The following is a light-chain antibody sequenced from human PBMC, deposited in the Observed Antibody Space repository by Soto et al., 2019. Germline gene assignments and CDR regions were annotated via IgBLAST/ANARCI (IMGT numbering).Light chain of an antibody. V-gene: IGLV4-69*01. Sequence: QSVLTQSPSASASLGASVKLTCTLNSGHSSYAIAWHQQQPEKGPRYLMKLKSDGSHDKGDGIPDRFSGSSSGAERYLIISSLQSEDEADYYCQTWGTGIHWVFGGGTKVTVL. CDR2: LKSDGSH. CDR1: SGHSSYA. CDR3: QTWGTGIHWV. J-gene: IGLJ3*02.